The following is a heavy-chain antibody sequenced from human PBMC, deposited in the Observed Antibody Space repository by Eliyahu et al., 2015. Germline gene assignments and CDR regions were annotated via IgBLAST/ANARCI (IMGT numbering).Heavy chain of an antibody. Sequence: QVQLVQSGTEVRKPGSSVKVSCKASGGTFNSLPISWVRQAPGQGLEWMGGIIPPFGVVNYAQKFQGRVTITADKSTSTAYMELSSLKSDDTAVYYCARLRDAIYNWFDSWGQGTLVTVSS. D-gene: IGHD3-9*01. J-gene: IGHJ5*01. CDR3: ARLRDAIYNWFDS. CDR2: IIPPFGVV. CDR1: GGTFNSLP. V-gene: IGHV1-69*17.